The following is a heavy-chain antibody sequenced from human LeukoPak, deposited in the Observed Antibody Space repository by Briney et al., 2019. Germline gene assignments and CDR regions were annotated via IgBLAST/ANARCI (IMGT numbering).Heavy chain of an antibody. CDR1: GYSISSGYY. CDR3: ARAKAPLWFGDPRAYYYGMDV. CDR2: IYHSGST. V-gene: IGHV4-38-2*02. J-gene: IGHJ6*02. D-gene: IGHD3-10*01. Sequence: KPSETLSLTCTVSGYSISSGYYWGWIRQPPGKGLEWIGSIYHSGSTNYNPSLKSRVTISVDTSKNQFSLKLSSVTAADTAVYYCARAKAPLWFGDPRAYYYGMDVWGQGTTVTVSS.